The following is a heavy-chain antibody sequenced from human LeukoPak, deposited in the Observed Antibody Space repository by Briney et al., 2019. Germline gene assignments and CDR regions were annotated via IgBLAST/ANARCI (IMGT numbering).Heavy chain of an antibody. D-gene: IGHD4-17*01. V-gene: IGHV4-4*07. CDR2: IYTSGST. CDR1: GGSISSYY. J-gene: IGHJ6*03. CDR3: ARDTMTTIYYYYYIDV. Sequence: PSETLSLTCTVSGGSISSYYWSWIRQPAGKGLEWIGRIYTSGSTNYNPSLKSRVTMSVDTSKNQFSLKLSSVTAADTAVYYCARDTMTTIYYYYYIDVWGKGTTVTVSS.